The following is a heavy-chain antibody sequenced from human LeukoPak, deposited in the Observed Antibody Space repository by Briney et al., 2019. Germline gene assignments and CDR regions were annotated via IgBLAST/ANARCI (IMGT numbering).Heavy chain of an antibody. CDR3: ARERGYYCSTGSCYFDF. J-gene: IGHJ4*02. V-gene: IGHV5-51*01. Sequence: GESLKISCRGSGYIFSDYWIGWVRRMPGRGLEWMGIIYAGDSDTRYMPSFQGQVTISADKSINTAYLQWSSLKASDTAVYFCARERGYYCSTGSCYFDFWGQGTLVTVSS. D-gene: IGHD2-15*01. CDR1: GYIFSDYW. CDR2: IYAGDSDT.